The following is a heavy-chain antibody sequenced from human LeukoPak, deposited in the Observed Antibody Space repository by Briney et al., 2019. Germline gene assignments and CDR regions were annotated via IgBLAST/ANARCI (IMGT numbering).Heavy chain of an antibody. V-gene: IGHV4-4*02. CDR1: GGSISSSNW. D-gene: IGHD3-10*01. J-gene: IGHJ3*02. Sequence: PSETLSLTCAVSGGSISSSNWWSWVRQPPGKGLEWIGEIYHSGSTNYNPSLKSRVTISVDKSKNQFSLKLSSVTAADTAVYYCARSTPSGSDAFDIWGQGTMVTVSS. CDR2: IYHSGST. CDR3: ARSTPSGSDAFDI.